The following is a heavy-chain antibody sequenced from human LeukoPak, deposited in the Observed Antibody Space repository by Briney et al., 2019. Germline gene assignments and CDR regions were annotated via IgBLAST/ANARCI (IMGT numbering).Heavy chain of an antibody. V-gene: IGHV4-4*07. D-gene: IGHD4-17*01. CDR3: ARGRAVTTGDDY. J-gene: IGHJ4*02. CDR1: GGSINNYY. CDR2: IFSSGST. Sequence: SETLSLTCTVSGGSINNYYWSWIRQPAGKGLEWIGRIFSSGSTVYHPSLKSRVTMSVDTSRNSFSPKLTSVTAADTAVYYCARGRAVTTGDDYWGQGTLVTVSS.